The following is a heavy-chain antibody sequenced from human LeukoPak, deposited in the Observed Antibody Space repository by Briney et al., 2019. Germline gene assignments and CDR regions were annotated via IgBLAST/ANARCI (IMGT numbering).Heavy chain of an antibody. V-gene: IGHV3-74*01. CDR1: GFTFSSYW. CDR2: INSDGSST. D-gene: IGHD3-22*01. Sequence: TGGSLRLSCAASGFTFSSYWMHWVRQAPGKGLVWVSRINSDGSSTSYADFVKGRFTISRDNAKNTLYLQMNSLRAEDTAVYYCASGPGYYDSSGYYSYWGQGTLVTVSS. J-gene: IGHJ4*02. CDR3: ASGPGYYDSSGYYSY.